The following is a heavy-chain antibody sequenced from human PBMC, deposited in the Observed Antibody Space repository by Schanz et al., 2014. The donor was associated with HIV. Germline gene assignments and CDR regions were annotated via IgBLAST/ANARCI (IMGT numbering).Heavy chain of an antibody. Sequence: EVQLVESGGGLVKPGGSLRLSCAASGFTFSNAWMSWVRQAPGKGLEWVGRNKSKTDGGTTDYAAPVKGRFTISRDDSKNTLYLQMNSLKTEDTAVYYCTTVKGYSSSWTTYYYYGMDVWGQGTTVTVSS. V-gene: IGHV3-15*01. CDR1: GFTFSNAW. J-gene: IGHJ6*02. CDR3: TTVKGYSSSWTTYYYYGMDV. CDR2: NKSKTDGGTT. D-gene: IGHD6-13*01.